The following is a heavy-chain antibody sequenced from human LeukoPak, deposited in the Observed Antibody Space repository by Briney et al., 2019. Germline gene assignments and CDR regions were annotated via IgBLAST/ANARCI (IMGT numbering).Heavy chain of an antibody. CDR3: AREAAAGMNPLLY. D-gene: IGHD6-13*01. V-gene: IGHV3-74*01. CDR2: INSDGSTT. J-gene: IGHJ4*02. Sequence: GGSLRLSCAASGFTFSSYWMHWVRQAPGKGLVWVSRINSDGSTTGYADSVKGRFTISRDNAKNTLYLQMNSLRAEDTAVYYCAREAAAGMNPLLYWGQGTLVTVSS. CDR1: GFTFSSYW.